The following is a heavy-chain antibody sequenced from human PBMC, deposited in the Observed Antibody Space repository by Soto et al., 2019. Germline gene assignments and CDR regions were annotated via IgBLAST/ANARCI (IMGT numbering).Heavy chain of an antibody. CDR1: GGSVSSGGYY. J-gene: IGHJ4*02. CDR3: ARAVSGYGGNYFFDY. V-gene: IGHV4-31*03. Sequence: QVQLQESGPGLVKPSQTLSLTCTVSGGSVSSGGYYWSWIRQHPGKGLEWIGYIYNSGSTYYNPTLKIRVTIAVDTSKNQFSLKLSSVTAADTAVYYCARAVSGYGGNYFFDYWGQGTLVTVSS. D-gene: IGHD5-12*01. CDR2: IYNSGST.